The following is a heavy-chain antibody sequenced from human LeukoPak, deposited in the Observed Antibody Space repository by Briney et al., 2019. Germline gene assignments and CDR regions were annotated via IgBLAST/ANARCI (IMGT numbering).Heavy chain of an antibody. V-gene: IGHV3-33*01. CDR1: GFTFSSYG. Sequence: GGSLRLSCAASGFTFSSYGMHWVRQAPGKGLEWVAVIWYDGSNKYYADSVKGRFTISGDNSKNTLYLQMNSLRAEDTAVYYCARDRSSGWYIDYWGQGTLVTVSS. CDR3: ARDRSSGWYIDY. J-gene: IGHJ4*02. D-gene: IGHD6-19*01. CDR2: IWYDGSNK.